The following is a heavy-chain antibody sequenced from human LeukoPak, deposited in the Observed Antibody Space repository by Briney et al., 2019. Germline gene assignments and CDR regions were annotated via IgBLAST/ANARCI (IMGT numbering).Heavy chain of an antibody. CDR2: INNSGSA. CDR1: GGSFSGYY. CDR3: ARRVREVLPAASIRGYYYYYMDV. D-gene: IGHD2-2*01. V-gene: IGHV4-34*01. Sequence: SETLSLTCAVYGGSFSGYYWSWTRQPPGKGLEWIGEINNSGSANYNPSLKSRVTISVDTSKNQFSLKLSSVTAADTAVYYCARRVREVLPAASIRGYYYYYMDVWGKGTTVTVSS. J-gene: IGHJ6*03.